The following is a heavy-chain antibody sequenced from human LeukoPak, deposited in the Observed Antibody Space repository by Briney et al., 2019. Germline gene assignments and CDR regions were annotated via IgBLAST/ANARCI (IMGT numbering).Heavy chain of an antibody. CDR3: ARGLVVGAPVDY. CDR1: GFTFSSYA. CDR2: FSSNGGST. V-gene: IGHV3-64*01. D-gene: IGHD1-26*01. Sequence: GGSLRLSCAASGFTFSSYAMHWVRQAPGKGLEYVSAFSSNGGSTYYANSVKGRFTISRDNSKNTLYLQMGSLRAEDMAVYYCARGLVVGAPVDYWGQGTLVTVSS. J-gene: IGHJ4*02.